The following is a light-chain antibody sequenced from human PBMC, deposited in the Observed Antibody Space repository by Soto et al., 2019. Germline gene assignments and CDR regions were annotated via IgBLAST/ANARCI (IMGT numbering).Light chain of an antibody. J-gene: IGKJ3*01. V-gene: IGKV3-20*01. CDR3: QQFGSSHGFT. CDR2: AAS. Sequence: EIVLTQSPGTLSLSPGERATLSCRASQSINNRYLAWYQQKPGQAPRLLIYAASSRATGIPDRFSGSGSGTDFTLTISRLEPEDFAVYYCQQFGSSHGFTFCPGTKVDIK. CDR1: QSINNRY.